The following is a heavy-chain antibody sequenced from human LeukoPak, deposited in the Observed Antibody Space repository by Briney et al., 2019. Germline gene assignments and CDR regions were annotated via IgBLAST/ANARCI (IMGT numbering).Heavy chain of an antibody. CDR1: GFTFSSYW. Sequence: PGGTLRLSCAASGFTFSSYWMSWVRQAPGKGLEWVANIKQDGSEKYYVDSVKGRFTISRDNAKNSLYLQMNSLRDEDTAVYYCARWILTGVDYFDYWGQGTLVTVSS. CDR3: ARWILTGVDYFDY. CDR2: IKQDGSEK. V-gene: IGHV3-7*01. D-gene: IGHD3-9*01. J-gene: IGHJ4*02.